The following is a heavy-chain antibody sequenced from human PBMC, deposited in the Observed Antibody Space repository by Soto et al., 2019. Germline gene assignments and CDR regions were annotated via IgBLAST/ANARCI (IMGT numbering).Heavy chain of an antibody. Sequence: QVTLKESGPELVKPTETLTLTCSVSGFSLTIGRMAVTWIRQPPGKALEWLGHILSNGETSYATSLKARVTISKDTSNSQVLLTMTNVGPVDTATFFCARIDYSACALIYHWCQRDLVPVSS. D-gene: IGHD4-4*01. J-gene: IGHJ5*02. CDR2: ILSNGET. V-gene: IGHV2-26*01. CDR1: GFSLTIGRMA. CDR3: ARIDYSACALIYH.